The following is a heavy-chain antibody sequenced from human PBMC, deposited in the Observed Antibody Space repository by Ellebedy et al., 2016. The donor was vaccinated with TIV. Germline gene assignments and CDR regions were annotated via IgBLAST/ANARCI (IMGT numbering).Heavy chain of an antibody. CDR2: IYSRGSP. V-gene: IGHV4-4*02. J-gene: IGHJ4*02. D-gene: IGHD3-10*01. Sequence: SETLSLXXAVSGGSISSSNWWSWVRQPPGKGLEWIGYIYSRGSPNYNPSLKSRVTISVDTSKNQFSLKLSSVTAADTAVYYCARSYYGSGSYFYFDYWGQGTLVTVSS. CDR3: ARSYYGSGSYFYFDY. CDR1: GGSISSSNW.